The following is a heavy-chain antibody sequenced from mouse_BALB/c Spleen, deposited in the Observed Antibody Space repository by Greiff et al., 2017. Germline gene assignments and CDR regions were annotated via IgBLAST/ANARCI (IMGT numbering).Heavy chain of an antibody. CDR3: ARGGYGSSYNFDY. J-gene: IGHJ2*01. Sequence: VQLKESGGGLVKPGGSLKLSCAASGFTFSSYAMSWVRQTPEKRLEWVASISSGGSTYYPDSVKGRFTISRDNARNILYLQMSSLRSEDTAMYYCARGGYGSSYNFDYWGQGTTLTVSS. V-gene: IGHV5-6-5*01. CDR1: GFTFSSYA. CDR2: ISSGGST. D-gene: IGHD1-1*01.